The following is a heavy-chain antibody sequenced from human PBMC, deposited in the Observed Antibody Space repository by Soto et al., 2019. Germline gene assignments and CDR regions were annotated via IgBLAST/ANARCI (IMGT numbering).Heavy chain of an antibody. J-gene: IGHJ6*02. CDR1: GDTVSTNTVA. CDR3: ARDWGYDPDPTYYYGMDV. Sequence: PSQTLSLTCAISGDTVSTNTVAWNWIRQSPSRGLEWLGRIYYKSRWYNDYSESLKSRIAIIPDTSRNQFSLQLNSVIPEDTAVYYCARDWGYDPDPTYYYGMDVWGQGTKVTVSS. CDR2: IYYKSRWYN. D-gene: IGHD5-12*01. V-gene: IGHV6-1*01.